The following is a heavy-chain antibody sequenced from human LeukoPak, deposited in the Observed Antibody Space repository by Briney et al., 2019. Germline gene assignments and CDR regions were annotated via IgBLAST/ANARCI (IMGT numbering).Heavy chain of an antibody. J-gene: IGHJ5*02. V-gene: IGHV3-30*04. Sequence: PGGSLRLSCAASGFTFSSYAMHWVRQAPGKGLEWVAVISYDGSNKYYADSVKGRFTISRDNSKNTLYLQMNSLRAEDTAVYYCARAQHRYSSSCPFDPWGQGTLVTVSS. CDR1: GFTFSSYA. D-gene: IGHD6-6*01. CDR3: ARAQHRYSSSCPFDP. CDR2: ISYDGSNK.